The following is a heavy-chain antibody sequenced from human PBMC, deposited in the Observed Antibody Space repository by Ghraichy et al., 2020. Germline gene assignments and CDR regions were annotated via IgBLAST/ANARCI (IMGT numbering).Heavy chain of an antibody. Sequence: GGSLRLSCAVSGITFRNYAMNWVRQAPGKGLEWVAVISKDGSKKYNADSVKGRFTISRDNSKNTLYLQMDSLRREDTAVYYCARDLGGGVDYWSGYYLDWGQGTLVTVSS. CDR1: GITFRNYA. J-gene: IGHJ4*02. D-gene: IGHD3-3*01. CDR2: ISKDGSKK. CDR3: ARDLGGGVDYWSGYYLD. V-gene: IGHV3-30*04.